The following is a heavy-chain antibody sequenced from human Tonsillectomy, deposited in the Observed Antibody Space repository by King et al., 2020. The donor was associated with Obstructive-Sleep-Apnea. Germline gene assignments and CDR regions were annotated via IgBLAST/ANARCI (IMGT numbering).Heavy chain of an antibody. CDR1: GFTFSSYW. J-gene: IGHJ6*02. CDR3: ARVDTATFTHYYGMDV. D-gene: IGHD5-18*01. V-gene: IGHV3-74*01. Sequence: VQLVESGGGLVQPGGSLRLSCAASGFTFSSYWMHWVRQAPGKGLVWVSRINSDGSSTSYADSVKGRFTISRDNAKNTLYLQMNSLRAEDTAVSYCARVDTATFTHYYGMDVWGQGTTVTVSS. CDR2: INSDGSST.